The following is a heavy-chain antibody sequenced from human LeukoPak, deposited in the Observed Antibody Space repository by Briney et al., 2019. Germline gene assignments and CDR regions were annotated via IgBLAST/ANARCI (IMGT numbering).Heavy chain of an antibody. CDR3: AKMVREFYTISYYFDY. CDR2: ITGNGDTT. J-gene: IGHJ4*02. V-gene: IGHV3-23*01. Sequence: PGGSLRLSCVASGFSFSSYAMSWVRQAPGKGMEWVSFITGNGDTTYYTDSVKGRFTISRDNSKNTLYLQMNSLRAEDTAVYYCAKMVREFYTISYYFDYWGQGTLVTVSS. D-gene: IGHD2-8*01. CDR1: GFSFSSYA.